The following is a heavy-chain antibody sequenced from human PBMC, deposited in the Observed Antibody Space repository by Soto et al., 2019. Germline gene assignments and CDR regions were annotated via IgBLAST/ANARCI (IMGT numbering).Heavy chain of an antibody. Sequence: PSETLSLTCTVSGGSISGYYWSWIRQPPGKGLEWIGYIYYSGSTNYNPSLKSRVTISVDTSKNQFSLKLSSVTAADTAVYYCARAGGSSGWYSHYYYGMDVWGQGTTVTVSS. D-gene: IGHD6-19*01. J-gene: IGHJ6*02. CDR2: IYYSGST. CDR3: ARAGGSSGWYSHYYYGMDV. V-gene: IGHV4-59*01. CDR1: GGSISGYY.